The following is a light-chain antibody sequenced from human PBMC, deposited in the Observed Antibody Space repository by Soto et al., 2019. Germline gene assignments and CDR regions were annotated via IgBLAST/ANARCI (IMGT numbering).Light chain of an antibody. Sequence: QSALTQPASVSGSPGQSITISCTGTSSDVGSYNHVSWYQQHPGKAPNLLIYEVSKRPSGVSNRFSGSKSGNTASLTISGLQAEDEADYYCCSYAGSSTLYVFGTGTKLTVL. CDR1: SSDVGSYNH. V-gene: IGLV2-23*02. J-gene: IGLJ1*01. CDR2: EVS. CDR3: CSYAGSSTLYV.